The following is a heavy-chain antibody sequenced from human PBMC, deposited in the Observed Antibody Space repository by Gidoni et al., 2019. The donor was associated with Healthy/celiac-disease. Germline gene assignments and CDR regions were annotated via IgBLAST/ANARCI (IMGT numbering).Heavy chain of an antibody. D-gene: IGHD6-13*01. CDR3: ARDSSSWYRGSGGDY. CDR1: GYTFTSYG. J-gene: IGHJ4*02. Sequence: QVQLVQSGAEVKQPAASVKVSCKASGYTFTSYGISWVRQAPGQGLEWMGWISAYNGNTNYAQKLQGRVTMTTDTSTSTAYMELRSLRSDDTAVYYCARDSSSWYRGSGGDYWGQGTLFTVSS. V-gene: IGHV1-18*01. CDR2: ISAYNGNT.